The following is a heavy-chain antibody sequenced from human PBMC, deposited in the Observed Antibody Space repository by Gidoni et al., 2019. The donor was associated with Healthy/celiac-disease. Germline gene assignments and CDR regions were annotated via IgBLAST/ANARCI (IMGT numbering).Heavy chain of an antibody. Sequence: EVQLVESGGGLVQPGGSLRLSCAASGFTLSSYWMSWVRQAPGKGLEWVANIKQDGSEKYYVDSVKGRFTISRDNAKNSLYLQMNSLRAEDTAVYYCARPIAAAVYDAFDIWGQGTMVTVSS. J-gene: IGHJ3*02. CDR1: GFTLSSYW. D-gene: IGHD6-13*01. V-gene: IGHV3-7*01. CDR3: ARPIAAAVYDAFDI. CDR2: IKQDGSEK.